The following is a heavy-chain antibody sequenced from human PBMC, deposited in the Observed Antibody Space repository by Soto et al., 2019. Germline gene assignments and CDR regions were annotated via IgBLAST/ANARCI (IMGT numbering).Heavy chain of an antibody. D-gene: IGHD3-10*01. Sequence: ASVKVSCKASGYTFTSYAMYCARQAPGQRLEWMGWINAGNGNTKYSQKFQGRVTITRDTSASTAYMELSSLRSEDTAVYYCASSRITMVPYGMDVWGQGTTVTVS. CDR3: ASSRITMVPYGMDV. CDR2: INAGNGNT. J-gene: IGHJ6*02. V-gene: IGHV1-3*01. CDR1: GYTFTSYA.